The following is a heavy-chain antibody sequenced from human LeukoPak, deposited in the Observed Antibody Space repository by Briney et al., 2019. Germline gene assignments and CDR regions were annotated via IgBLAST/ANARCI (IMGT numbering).Heavy chain of an antibody. Sequence: GGSLRLSCAASGFTFSSYEMKWVRQAPGKGLEWVSHIGSSGSPIYYADSVKGRFTISRDNSKNTLYLQMSSLRVEDTAVYYCVKDHDWGAFHIWGQGTMVTVSS. CDR1: GFTFSSYE. J-gene: IGHJ3*02. V-gene: IGHV3-48*01. D-gene: IGHD7-27*01. CDR2: IGSSGSPI. CDR3: VKDHDWGAFHI.